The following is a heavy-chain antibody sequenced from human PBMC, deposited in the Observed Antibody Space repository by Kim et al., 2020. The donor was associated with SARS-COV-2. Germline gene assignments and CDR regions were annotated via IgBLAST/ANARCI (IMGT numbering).Heavy chain of an antibody. V-gene: IGHV3-33*06. CDR2: IWYDGSNK. Sequence: GGSLRLSCAASGFNFSSYDMHWVRQAPGKGLEWVAVIWYDGSNKYYADSVKGRFTISRDNSKNTLYLQMNSLRAEDTAVYYCAKGAELDPWGQGTLVTVSS. CDR3: AKGAELDP. CDR1: GFNFSSYD. J-gene: IGHJ5*02.